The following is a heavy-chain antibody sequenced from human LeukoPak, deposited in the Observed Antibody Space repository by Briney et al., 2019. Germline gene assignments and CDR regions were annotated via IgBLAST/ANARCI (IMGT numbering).Heavy chain of an antibody. CDR2: ISSSGSTI. J-gene: IGHJ6*02. CDR1: GFTFSSYE. V-gene: IGHV3-48*03. Sequence: PGGSLRLSCAASGFTFSSYEMNWVRQAPGKGLEWVSYISSSGSTIYYADSVKGRFTISRDNAKNSLYLQMNSLRAEDTAVYYCARDAPITIQQNYHYYYGMDVWGQGTTVTVSS. D-gene: IGHD3-3*01. CDR3: ARDAPITIQQNYHYYYGMDV.